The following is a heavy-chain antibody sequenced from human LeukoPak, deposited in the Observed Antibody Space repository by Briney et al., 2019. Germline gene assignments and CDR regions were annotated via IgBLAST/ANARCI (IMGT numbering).Heavy chain of an antibody. J-gene: IGHJ3*02. D-gene: IGHD3-10*01. V-gene: IGHV3-23*01. CDR2: IYGSGDST. CDR1: GLTFSSYC. CDR3: AKVTGSGSYLADAFDI. Sequence: GGSLRLSCAASGLTFSSYCMSWVRQAPGKGLEWVSSIYGSGDSTYHADSVRGRFTVSRDNSKNTLYLQMKCLRAEDTAVYYCAKVTGSGSYLADAFDIWGHGTVVSVSS.